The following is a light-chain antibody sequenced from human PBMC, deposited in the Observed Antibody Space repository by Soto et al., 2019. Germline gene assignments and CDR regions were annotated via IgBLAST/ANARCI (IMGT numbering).Light chain of an antibody. CDR2: KAS. Sequence: DIQMTQSPSTLSASVGDRVTITCRASQNINNWLAWYQHKPGKAPKLLIYKASNLESGVPSRFSDSGAGTDFTLTITSLQPDDSATYYCQQYNTFIYSFGQGTKLEIK. J-gene: IGKJ2*03. CDR1: QNINNW. CDR3: QQYNTFIYS. V-gene: IGKV1-5*03.